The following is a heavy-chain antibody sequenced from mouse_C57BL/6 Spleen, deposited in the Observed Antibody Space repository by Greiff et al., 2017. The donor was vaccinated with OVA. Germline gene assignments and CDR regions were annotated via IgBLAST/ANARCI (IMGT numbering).Heavy chain of an antibody. V-gene: IGHV1-59*01. D-gene: IGHD1-1*01. Sequence: VQLQQPGAELVRPGTSVKLSCKASGYTFTSYWMHWVKQRPGQGLEWIGGIDPSDSYTNYNQKFKGKATLTVDTSSSTAYMPLSSLTSEDSAVYYCARSGTTGYAMDYWGQGTSVTVSS. CDR3: ARSGTTGYAMDY. J-gene: IGHJ4*01. CDR1: GYTFTSYW. CDR2: IDPSDSYT.